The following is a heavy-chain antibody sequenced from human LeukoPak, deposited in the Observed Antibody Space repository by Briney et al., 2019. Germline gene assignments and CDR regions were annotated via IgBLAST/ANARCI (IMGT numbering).Heavy chain of an antibody. CDR2: IYSGGST. J-gene: IGHJ4*02. CDR1: GFTFSSYW. Sequence: GGSLRLSCAASGFTFSSYWMHWVRQAPGKGLEWVSVIYSGGSTYYADSVKGRFTVSRDNSKNTLYLQMNSLRAEDTAVYYCARGSGYWGKNSYFDYWGQGTLVTVSS. D-gene: IGHD3-22*01. CDR3: ARGSGYWGKNSYFDY. V-gene: IGHV3-66*01.